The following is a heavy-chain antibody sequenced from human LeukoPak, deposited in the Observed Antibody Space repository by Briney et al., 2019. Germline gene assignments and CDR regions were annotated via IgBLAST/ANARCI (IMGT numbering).Heavy chain of an antibody. D-gene: IGHD2-15*01. CDR2: IYYSGST. Sequence: PSETLSLTCTVSGASISSYYWSWIRQPPGKGLEWIGYIYYSGSTNYNPSLKSRVTISVDTSKNQFSLKLSSVTAADTAVYYCAGGDRPYCSGGSCTDYWGQGTLVTVSS. CDR3: AGGDRPYCSGGSCTDY. CDR1: GASISSYY. V-gene: IGHV4-59*08. J-gene: IGHJ4*02.